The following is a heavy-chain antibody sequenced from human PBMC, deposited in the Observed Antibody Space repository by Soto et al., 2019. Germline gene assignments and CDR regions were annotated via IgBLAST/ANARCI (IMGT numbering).Heavy chain of an antibody. D-gene: IGHD3-10*01. V-gene: IGHV1-2*04. CDR3: ARERGSGSYYSGYYGMDV. CDR2: INPNSGGT. J-gene: IGHJ6*02. CDR1: GYTFTGYY. Sequence: QAQLVQSGAEVKKPGASVKVSCKASGYTFTGYYMHWVRQAPGQGLEWMGWINPNSGGTNYAQKFQGWVTMTRDTSISTAYMELSRLRSDDTAVYYCARERGSGSYYSGYYGMDVWGQGTTVTVSS.